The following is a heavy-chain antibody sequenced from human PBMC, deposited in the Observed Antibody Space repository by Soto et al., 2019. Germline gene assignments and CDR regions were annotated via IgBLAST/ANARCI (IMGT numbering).Heavy chain of an antibody. Sequence: ETLSLTCTVSGGSISSYYWSWIRQPPGKGLEWIGYIYYSGSTNYNPSLKSRVTISVDTSKNQFSLKLSSVTAADAAVYYCARLVTMVRGVPEGRNWFDPWGQGTLVTVSS. CDR2: IYYSGST. CDR1: GGSISSYY. V-gene: IGHV4-59*08. D-gene: IGHD3-10*01. J-gene: IGHJ5*02. CDR3: ARLVTMVRGVPEGRNWFDP.